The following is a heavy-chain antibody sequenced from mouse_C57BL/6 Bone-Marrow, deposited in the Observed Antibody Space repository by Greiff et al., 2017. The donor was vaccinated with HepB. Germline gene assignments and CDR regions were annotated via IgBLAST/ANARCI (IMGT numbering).Heavy chain of an antibody. D-gene: IGHD2-12*01. V-gene: IGHV2-2*01. CDR1: GFSLTSYG. Sequence: VQGVESGPGLVQPSQSLSITCTVSGFSLTSYGLHWVRQSPGKGLEWLGVIWSGGRTDYNAAFISRLSISKDNSKSQVFFKMNSLQADDTAIYYCAAAYYRGYYAMDYWGQGTSVTVSS. CDR2: IWSGGRT. J-gene: IGHJ4*01. CDR3: AAAYYRGYYAMDY.